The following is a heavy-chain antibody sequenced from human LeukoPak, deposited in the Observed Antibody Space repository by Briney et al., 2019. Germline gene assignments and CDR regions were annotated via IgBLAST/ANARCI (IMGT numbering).Heavy chain of an antibody. J-gene: IGHJ6*02. CDR1: GFTVSSNY. D-gene: IGHD2-15*01. CDR2: IYSGGST. V-gene: IGHV3-53*01. CDR3: ARDRPYCSGGSCYPVGLYYYYGMDV. Sequence: GGSLRLSCAASGFTVSSNYMSWVRQAPGKGLEWVSVIYSGGSTYYADSVKGRFTISRDNSKNTLYLQMNSLRAEDTAVYYCARDRPYCSGGSCYPVGLYYYYGMDVWGQGTTVTVSS.